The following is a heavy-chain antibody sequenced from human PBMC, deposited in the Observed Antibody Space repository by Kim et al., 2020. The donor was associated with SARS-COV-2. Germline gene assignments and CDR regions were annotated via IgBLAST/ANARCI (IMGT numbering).Heavy chain of an antibody. CDR1: GGSISSGIYY. D-gene: IGHD3-16*01. CDR2: IYYSGST. V-gene: IGHV4-39*01. CDR3: GRLVDPRNTGGNYLDY. J-gene: IGHJ4*02. Sequence: SETLSLTCTVSGGSISSGIYYWGWVRQPPGKGLEWIGNIYYSGSTYYNPSLKSRVTISVDTSKSQFSLKLSSVTAADTAVYYCGRLVDPRNTGGNYLDYWGQGSPVTVSS.